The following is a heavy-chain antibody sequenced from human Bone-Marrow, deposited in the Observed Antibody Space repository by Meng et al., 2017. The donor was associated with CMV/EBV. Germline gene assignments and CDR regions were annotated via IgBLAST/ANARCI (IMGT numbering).Heavy chain of an antibody. J-gene: IGHJ6*02. CDR1: GFTFSTYV. V-gene: IGHV3-30-3*01. CDR3: ARDFNTSRYHYYGMDV. Sequence: GESLKISCAASGFTFSTYVMHWVRQAPGKGLECVAVISCDGSNKYFEDSVKGRFTISRDNSKKPLYLQMNSLIVEDTAIYYCARDFNTSRYHYYGMDVWGQGTTVTVSS. D-gene: IGHD2-2*01. CDR2: ISCDGSNK.